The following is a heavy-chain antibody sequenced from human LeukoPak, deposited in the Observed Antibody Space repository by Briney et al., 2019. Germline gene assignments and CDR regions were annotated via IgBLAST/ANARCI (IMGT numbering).Heavy chain of an antibody. Sequence: GGSLRLSCAASGFTFSSNAMSWVRQTPRKGLEWVSSISGNGYSIYYADSVKGRFTVSRDNSKNTLYLQMSSLRAEDTAAYYCVKGARSVWSDYWGQGTLVTVSS. V-gene: IGHV3-23*01. J-gene: IGHJ4*02. D-gene: IGHD6-19*01. CDR1: GFTFSSNA. CDR2: ISGNGYSI. CDR3: VKGARSVWSDY.